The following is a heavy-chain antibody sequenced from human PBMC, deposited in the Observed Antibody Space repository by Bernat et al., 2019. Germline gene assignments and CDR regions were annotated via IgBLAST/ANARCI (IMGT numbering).Heavy chain of an antibody. CDR3: AREYYEFWSGYYNPFSY. CDR2: IWYDGSNK. CDR1: GFTFSSYG. J-gene: IGHJ4*02. V-gene: IGHV3-33*01. Sequence: QVQLVESGGGVVQPGRSLRLSCAASGFTFSSYGMPWVRQAPGKGLEWVAVIWYDGSNKYYADSVKGRFTISRDNSKNTLYLQMNSLRAEDTAVYYCAREYYEFWSGYYNPFSYWGQGTLVTVSS. D-gene: IGHD3-3*01.